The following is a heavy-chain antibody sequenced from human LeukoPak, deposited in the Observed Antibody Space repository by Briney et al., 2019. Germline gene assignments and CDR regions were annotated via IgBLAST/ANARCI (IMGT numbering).Heavy chain of an antibody. CDR3: ARDFICSSTSCNGY. V-gene: IGHV3-7*03. CDR2: IKQDGSEK. J-gene: IGHJ4*02. Sequence: GGSLRLSCAASGFTFSSYWMSWVRQAPGKGLEWVANIKQDGSEKYYVDSVKGRFTISRDNAKNSLYLQMNSLRAEATAVYYCARDFICSSTSCNGYWGQGTLVTVSS. D-gene: IGHD2-2*01. CDR1: GFTFSSYW.